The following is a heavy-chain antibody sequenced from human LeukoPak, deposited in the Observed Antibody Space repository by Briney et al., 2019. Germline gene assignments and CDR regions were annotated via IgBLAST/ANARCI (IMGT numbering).Heavy chain of an antibody. V-gene: IGHV4-34*01. CDR2: GNHNGST. CDR3: ARRRGIAARPGGHFDY. CDR1: GGSLNGYY. J-gene: IGHJ4*02. D-gene: IGHD6-6*01. Sequence: SETLSLTCAVYGGSLNGYYWSWIRQSPGKGLEWIGEGNHNGSTNYNPSLKSRVTISVDTSKNQFSLKLSSVTAADTAVYYCARRRGIAARPGGHFDYWGQGTLVTVSS.